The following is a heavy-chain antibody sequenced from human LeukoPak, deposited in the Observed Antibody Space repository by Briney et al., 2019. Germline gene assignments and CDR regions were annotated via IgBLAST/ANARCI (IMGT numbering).Heavy chain of an antibody. CDR1: GYTXTELS. J-gene: IGHJ3*02. CDR2: FDPEDGET. Sequence: ASVKVSCKVSGYTXTELSMHWVRQAPGKGLEWMGGFDPEDGETIYAQKFQGRVTMTEDTSTDTAYMELSSLRSEDTAVYYCATAIPTPDCSSTSCYSGSLGAFDIWGQGTMVTVSS. D-gene: IGHD2-2*01. CDR3: ATAIPTPDCSSTSCYSGSLGAFDI. V-gene: IGHV1-24*01.